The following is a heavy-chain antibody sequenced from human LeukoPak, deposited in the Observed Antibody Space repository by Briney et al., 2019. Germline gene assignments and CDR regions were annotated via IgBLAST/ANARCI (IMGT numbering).Heavy chain of an antibody. J-gene: IGHJ3*02. V-gene: IGHV3-30*04. D-gene: IGHD3-22*01. Sequence: GGSLRLSCAASGFTFSSYEMNWVRQAPGKGLEWVAVISYDGSNKYYADSVKGRFTISRDNSKNTLYVQMNSLRAEDTAVYYCARDRSYDSSGYYYFRTDAFDIWGQGTMVTVSS. CDR1: GFTFSSYE. CDR3: ARDRSYDSSGYYYFRTDAFDI. CDR2: ISYDGSNK.